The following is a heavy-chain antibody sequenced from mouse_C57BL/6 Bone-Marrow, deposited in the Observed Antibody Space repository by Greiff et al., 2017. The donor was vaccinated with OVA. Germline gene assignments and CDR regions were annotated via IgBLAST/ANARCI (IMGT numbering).Heavy chain of an antibody. CDR1: GYSFTSYY. D-gene: IGHD1-3*01. CDR3: ASVKGAMDY. CDR2: IHPNSGST. Sequence: QVQLKQSGPELVKPGASVKISCKASGYSFTSYYIHWVKQRPGQGLEWIGMIHPNSGSTNYNEKFKSKATLTVDKSSSTAYMQLSSLTSEDSAVYYCASVKGAMDYWGQGTSVTVSS. V-gene: IGHV1-64*01. J-gene: IGHJ4*01.